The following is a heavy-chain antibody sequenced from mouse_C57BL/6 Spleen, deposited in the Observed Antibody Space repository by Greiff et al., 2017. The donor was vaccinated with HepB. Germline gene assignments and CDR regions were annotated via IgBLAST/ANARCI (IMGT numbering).Heavy chain of an antibody. D-gene: IGHD1-1*01. J-gene: IGHJ1*03. V-gene: IGHV1-18*01. Sequence: VQLQQSGPELVKPGASVKIPCKASGYTFTDYNMDWVKQSHGKSLEWIGDINPNNGGTIYNQKFKGKATLTVDKSSSTAYMDIRSLTSEDTAVYYCARYNYGSSYRYFDVWGTGTTVTVSS. CDR1: GYTFTDYN. CDR3: ARYNYGSSYRYFDV. CDR2: INPNNGGT.